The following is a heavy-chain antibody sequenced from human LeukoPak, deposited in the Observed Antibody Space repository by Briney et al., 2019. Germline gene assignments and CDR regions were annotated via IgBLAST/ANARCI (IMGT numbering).Heavy chain of an antibody. J-gene: IGHJ4*02. V-gene: IGHV3-23*01. D-gene: IGHD1-26*01. CDR2: ISGSGGST. CDR3: AILVGATTSYFDY. Sequence: PGGSLRLSCAASGFTFSSYAMSWVRQAPGKGLEWVSAISGSGGSTYYADSVKGRFTISRDNSKNTLYLQMNSLRAEDTAVYYCAILVGATTSYFDYWGQGALVTVSS. CDR1: GFTFSSYA.